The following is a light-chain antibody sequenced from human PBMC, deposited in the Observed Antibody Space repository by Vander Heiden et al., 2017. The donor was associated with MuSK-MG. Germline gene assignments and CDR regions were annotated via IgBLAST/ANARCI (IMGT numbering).Light chain of an antibody. CDR2: AAS. Sequence: AIRMSQSPSSFSPSTGDRTAITGRASQSTSGSLAWYQQKPGEAPKLLIYAASTLQSGLPSRISGSGSGTDFTLTISCLHSDDFANYYRQQYNSFPRTFGQGTKVEIK. CDR1: QSTSGS. V-gene: IGKV1-8*01. J-gene: IGKJ1*01. CDR3: QQYNSFPRT.